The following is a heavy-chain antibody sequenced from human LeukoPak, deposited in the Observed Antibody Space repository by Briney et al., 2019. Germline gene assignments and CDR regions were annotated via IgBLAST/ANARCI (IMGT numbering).Heavy chain of an antibody. Sequence: SETLSLTCTVSGGSISSYYWSWIRQPPGKGLEWIGFIYYSGSTNYNPSLKSRVTISVDTSKNQFSLKLSSVTAADTAVYYCAREGGSSSGDYYYYYMDVWGKGTTVTVSS. V-gene: IGHV4-59*01. CDR3: AREGGSSSGDYYYYYMDV. CDR1: GGSISSYY. J-gene: IGHJ6*03. D-gene: IGHD6-6*01. CDR2: IYYSGST.